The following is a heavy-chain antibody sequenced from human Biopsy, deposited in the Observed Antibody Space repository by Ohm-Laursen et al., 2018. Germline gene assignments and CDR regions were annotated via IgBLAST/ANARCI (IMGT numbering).Heavy chain of an antibody. D-gene: IGHD3-9*01. V-gene: IGHV3-33*06. CDR3: AKVSPTILSSFDY. J-gene: IGHJ4*02. CDR1: GFIFKSYG. Sequence: SLRLSCTASGFIFKSYGMHWVRQAPGKGLEWVALIWYDGSDQYYADSVKGRFTISRDNSKNTLYLQMNSLRAEDTAVYYCAKVSPTILSSFDYWGQGTLVTVSS. CDR2: IWYDGSDQ.